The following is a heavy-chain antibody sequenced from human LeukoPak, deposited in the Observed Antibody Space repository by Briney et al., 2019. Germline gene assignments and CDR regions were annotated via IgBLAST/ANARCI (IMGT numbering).Heavy chain of an antibody. CDR2: IKSKTDGGTT. CDR3: TTTTLWFGELKTPFDY. Sequence: GGSLRLSCAASGFTFSSYSMNWVRQAPGKGLEWVGRIKSKTDGGTTDYAAPVKGRFTISRDDSKNTLYLQMNSLKTEDTAVYYCTTTTLWFGELKTPFDYWGQGTLVTVSS. J-gene: IGHJ4*02. D-gene: IGHD3-10*01. CDR1: GFTFSSYS. V-gene: IGHV3-15*01.